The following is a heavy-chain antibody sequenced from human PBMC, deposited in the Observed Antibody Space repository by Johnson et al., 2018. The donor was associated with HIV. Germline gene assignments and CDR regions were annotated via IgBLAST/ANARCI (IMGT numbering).Heavy chain of an antibody. CDR1: GFIFSDYY. CDR3: TGRDLLRAFDI. V-gene: IGHV3-11*04. J-gene: IGHJ3*02. D-gene: IGHD2-15*01. CDR2: ISTSGSTI. Sequence: QVQLVESGGGLVQPGGSLRLSCAASGFIFSDYYMSWIRQAPGRGLDWVSYISTSGSTINYADSVKGRFTISRDNGNNSLYLQMNSLRAEDAAVYYCTGRDLLRAFDIWGRGTMVTVSS.